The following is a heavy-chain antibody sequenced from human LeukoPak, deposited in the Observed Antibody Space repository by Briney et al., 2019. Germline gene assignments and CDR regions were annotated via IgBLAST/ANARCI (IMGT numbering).Heavy chain of an antibody. CDR3: AGHSEMDV. CDR2: IYSGGST. CDR1: GFTVSNNY. D-gene: IGHD6-13*01. V-gene: IGHV3-53*01. Sequence: GGSLRLSCAASGFTVSNNYMIWVRQAPGKGLEWVSLIYSGGSTYYSDSVRGRFATSRDNPKNTLYLQMSSLRAEDTAVYYCAGHSEMDVWGQGITVTVSS. J-gene: IGHJ6*02.